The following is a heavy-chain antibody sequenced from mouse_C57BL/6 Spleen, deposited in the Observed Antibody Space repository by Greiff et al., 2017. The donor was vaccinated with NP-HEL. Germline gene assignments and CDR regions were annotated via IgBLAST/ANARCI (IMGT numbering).Heavy chain of an antibody. CDR3: ARKGDYGKGFDY. CDR2: IWSGGST. V-gene: IGHV2-2*01. CDR1: GFSLTSYG. J-gene: IGHJ2*01. D-gene: IGHD2-1*01. Sequence: QVHVKQSGPGLVQPSQSLSITCTVSGFSLTSYGVHWVRQSPGKGLEWLGVIWSGGSTDYNAAFISRLSISKDNSKSHVFFKMNSLQADDTAIYYCARKGDYGKGFDYWGQGTTLTVSA.